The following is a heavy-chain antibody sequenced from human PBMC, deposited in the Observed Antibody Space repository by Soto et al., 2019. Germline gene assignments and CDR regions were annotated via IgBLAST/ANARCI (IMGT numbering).Heavy chain of an antibody. V-gene: IGHV4-34*01. CDR1: GGSFSGYY. CDR3: SRVGAMVSGRFDD. D-gene: IGHD3-16*01. J-gene: IGHJ4*02. CDR2: INHSGST. Sequence: QVQLQQWGAGLLKPSETLSLTCAVYGGSFSGYYWSWIRQPPGKGLEWIGEINHSGSTNYNPSLKSRVTISVDTSKTQFSLKLSSVTAADTAVYYCSRVGAMVSGRFDDWGQGTLVTVSS.